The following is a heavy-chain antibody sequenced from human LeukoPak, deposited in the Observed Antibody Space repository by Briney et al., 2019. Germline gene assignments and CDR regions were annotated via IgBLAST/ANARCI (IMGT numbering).Heavy chain of an antibody. CDR2: ISSSSSYI. CDR3: AREGYGDYGGGY. D-gene: IGHD4-17*01. V-gene: IGHV3-21*01. J-gene: IGHJ4*02. Sequence: GGSLRLSCAASGFTFSSYTMSWVRQAPGKGLEWVSSISSSSSYIYYADSVKGRFTISRDNAKNSLYLQMNSLRAEDTAVYYCAREGYGDYGGGYWGQGTLVTVSS. CDR1: GFTFSSYT.